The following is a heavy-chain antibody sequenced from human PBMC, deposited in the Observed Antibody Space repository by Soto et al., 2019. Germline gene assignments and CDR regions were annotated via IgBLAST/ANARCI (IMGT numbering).Heavy chain of an antibody. J-gene: IGHJ4*02. D-gene: IGHD4-17*01. Sequence: QVQLVESGGGLVPPGGSLRLSCAGSGFTFGDSYMSWIRQAPGKGLEWLSYISPGSRYPAYADSVKGRFTISRDNAKNSLFLQINSLRYEDTAVYYCAGLTKGSRVTSWGQGTLVTVSS. CDR3: AGLTKGSRVTS. V-gene: IGHV3-11*06. CDR1: GFTFGDSY. CDR2: ISPGSRYP.